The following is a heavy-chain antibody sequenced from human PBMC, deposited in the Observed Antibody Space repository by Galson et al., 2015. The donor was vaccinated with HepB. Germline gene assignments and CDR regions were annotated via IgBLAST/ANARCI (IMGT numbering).Heavy chain of an antibody. D-gene: IGHD4-23*01. Sequence: QSGAEVKKPGESLRISCKGSGYSFTSYWISWVRQMPGKGLEWMGRIDPSDSYTNYSPSFQGHVTISADKSISTAYLQWSSLKASDTAMYYCAGGYYGGNSALVAGYYYGMDVWGQGTTVTVSS. V-gene: IGHV5-10-1*01. CDR2: IDPSDSYT. J-gene: IGHJ6*02. CDR3: AGGYYGGNSALVAGYYYGMDV. CDR1: GYSFTSYW.